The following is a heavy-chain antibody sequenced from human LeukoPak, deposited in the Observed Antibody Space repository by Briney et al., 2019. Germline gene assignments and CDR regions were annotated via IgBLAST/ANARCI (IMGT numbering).Heavy chain of an antibody. V-gene: IGHV3-7*05. CDR3: ARQSFDY. Sequence: PGGSLRLSCTACGFTHSRYRMSWVRQAPGKGLEWVANIKEDGSEKYYVDSVKGRFTISRDNAKNSLYLQMNSLRAEDTAVYYCARQSFDYWGQGTLVTVSS. CDR2: IKEDGSEK. CDR1: GFTHSRYR. J-gene: IGHJ4*02.